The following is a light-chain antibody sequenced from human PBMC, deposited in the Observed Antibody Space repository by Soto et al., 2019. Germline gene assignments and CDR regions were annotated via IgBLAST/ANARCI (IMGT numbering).Light chain of an antibody. CDR2: GAS. CDR3: QQYNNWPRMYT. Sequence: EIVMTQSPATLSVSPGERATLSCRASQSVSSNLAWYRQKPGQAPRLLIYGASTRATGNPARFSGSVSGTEFTLTISSLQSEDFAVYYCQQYNNWPRMYTFGQGTKLEIK. J-gene: IGKJ2*01. CDR1: QSVSSN. V-gene: IGKV3-15*01.